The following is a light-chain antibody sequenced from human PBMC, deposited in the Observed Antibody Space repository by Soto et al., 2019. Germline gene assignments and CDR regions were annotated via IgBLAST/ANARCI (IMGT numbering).Light chain of an antibody. J-gene: IGLJ1*01. CDR3: CSYAGSSTYV. V-gene: IGLV2-23*01. CDR2: EGS. Sequence: QSVLTQPASVSGSPGQSITISCTGTSSDVGSYNLVSWYQQHPGKAPKLMIYEGSKRPSGVSNRFSGSKSGITASLTIFGFQAEDEADYYCCSYAGSSTYVFGTGTKVTVL. CDR1: SSDVGSYNL.